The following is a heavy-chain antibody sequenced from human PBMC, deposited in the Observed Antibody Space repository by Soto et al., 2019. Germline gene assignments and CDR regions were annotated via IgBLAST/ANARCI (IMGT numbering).Heavy chain of an antibody. J-gene: IGHJ5*02. V-gene: IGHV3-48*01. Sequence: GGSLRLSCVASGFSFSNYNMNWVRQAPGKGLEWVSYITDSSDTVHYADSVRGRFTISRDNAENSVYLQMDSLRVEDTAVYYCAREGALKPFSSWGQGALVTVSS. CDR3: AREGALKPFSS. CDR2: ITDSSDTV. CDR1: GFSFSNYN.